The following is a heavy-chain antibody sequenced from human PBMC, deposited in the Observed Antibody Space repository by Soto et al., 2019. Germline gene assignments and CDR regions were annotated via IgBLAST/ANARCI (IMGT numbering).Heavy chain of an antibody. V-gene: IGHV3-23*01. D-gene: IGHD3-3*01. CDR1: GFTFSSCV. CDR2: ISGSGGST. CDR3: AKSPFGVVSAFDY. J-gene: IGHJ4*02. Sequence: PGGSLRLSCAASGFTFSSCVMNGVRQAPGKGLEWVSAISGSGGSTYYADSVKGRFTISRDNSKNTLDLQMNSLRAEDTAVYYCAKSPFGVVSAFDYWGQGTLVTVSS.